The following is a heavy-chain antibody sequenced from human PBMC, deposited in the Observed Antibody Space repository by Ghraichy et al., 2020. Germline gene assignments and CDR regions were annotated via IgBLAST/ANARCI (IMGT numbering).Heavy chain of an antibody. J-gene: IGHJ5*02. CDR2: INAGSGNT. D-gene: IGHD4-17*01. Sequence: GWINAGSGNTRYSQKFQGRVTVTRDTSASTAYMELRSLRSEDTAVYYCARDGRPSTVTTYGLASWGQGTLVTVSS. CDR3: ARDGRPSTVTTYGLAS. V-gene: IGHV1-3*01.